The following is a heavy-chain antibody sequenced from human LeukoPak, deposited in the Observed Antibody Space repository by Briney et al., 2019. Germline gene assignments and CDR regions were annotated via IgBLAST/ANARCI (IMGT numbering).Heavy chain of an antibody. D-gene: IGHD2-2*01. J-gene: IGHJ3*02. CDR3: ASVHCSSTSCYVSDAFDI. V-gene: IGHV4-34*01. CDR1: GGSFSGYY. CDR2: INHSGST. Sequence: KPSETLSLTCAVYGGSFSGYYWSWIRQPPGKGLEWIGEINHSGSTNYNPSLKSRVTISVDTSKNQFSLKLSSVTAADTAVHYCASVHCSSTSCYVSDAFDIWGQGTMVTVSS.